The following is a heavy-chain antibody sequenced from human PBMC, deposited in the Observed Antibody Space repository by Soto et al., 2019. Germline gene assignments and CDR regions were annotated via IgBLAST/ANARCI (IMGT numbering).Heavy chain of an antibody. CDR3: ARDPGYSYGYEGYYYYYGMDV. D-gene: IGHD5-18*01. CDR2: INHSGST. J-gene: IGHJ6*02. V-gene: IGHV4-34*01. CDR1: GGSFSGYY. Sequence: PSETLSLTCAVYGGSFSGYYWSWIRQPPGKGLEWIGEINHSGSTNYNPSLKSRVTISVDTSKNQFPLKLSSVTAADTAVYYCARDPGYSYGYEGYYYYYGMDVWGQGTTVTVS.